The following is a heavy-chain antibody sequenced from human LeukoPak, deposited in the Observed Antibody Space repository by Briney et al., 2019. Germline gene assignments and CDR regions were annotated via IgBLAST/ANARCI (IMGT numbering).Heavy chain of an antibody. CDR2: IIPIFGTA. V-gene: IGHV1-69*13. CDR3: ARDSGYAGSSDP. D-gene: IGHD6-25*01. J-gene: IGHJ5*02. Sequence: SVKVSFTASGGTFSSYAISWVRQAPGQGLEWMGGIIPIFGTANYAQKFQGRVTITADESTSTAYMELSSLRSEDTAVYYCARDSGYAGSSDPWGQGTLVTVSS. CDR1: GGTFSSYA.